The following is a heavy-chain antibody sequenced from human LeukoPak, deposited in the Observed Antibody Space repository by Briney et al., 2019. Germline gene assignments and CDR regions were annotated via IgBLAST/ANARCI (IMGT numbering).Heavy chain of an antibody. J-gene: IGHJ6*03. CDR1: GFTFDDYT. Sequence: GGSLRLSCAASGFTFDDYTMHWVRQAPGKGLEWVSLISWDGGSTYYADSVKGRFTISRDNSKNSLYLQMNSLRTEDTALYYCAKAGGPAATSFLGYMDVWGKGTTVTVSS. D-gene: IGHD2-2*01. CDR2: ISWDGGST. V-gene: IGHV3-43*01. CDR3: AKAGGPAATSFLGYMDV.